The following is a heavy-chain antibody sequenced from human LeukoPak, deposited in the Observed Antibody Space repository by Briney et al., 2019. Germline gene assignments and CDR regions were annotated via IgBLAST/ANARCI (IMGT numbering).Heavy chain of an antibody. CDR3: ARAATPGRGTYYFDY. CDR2: INYSGST. J-gene: IGHJ4*02. CDR1: GGSISSSGHY. Sequence: SETLSLTCTVSGGSISSSGHYWSWIRQPPGKGLEWIASINYSGSTYYNPSLKSRVTISVDTSKNQFSLKLSPVTAADTAVYYCARAATPGRGTYYFDYWGQGTLVTVSS. V-gene: IGHV4-39*07. D-gene: IGHD1-7*01.